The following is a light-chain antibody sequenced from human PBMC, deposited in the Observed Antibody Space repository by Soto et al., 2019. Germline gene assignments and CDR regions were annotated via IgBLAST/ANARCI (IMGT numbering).Light chain of an antibody. CDR3: SSYAGANSVV. J-gene: IGLJ2*01. V-gene: IGLV2-8*01. CDR1: SSYVGGYNY. Sequence: QSVLAQPPSASGSPGQSVTISCTGMSSYVGGYNYVSWYQQHPGKAPKLMIYEVSKRPSGVPDRFSGSKSGNTASLTVSGLQAEDEADYYCSSYAGANSVVFGGGTQLTVL. CDR2: EVS.